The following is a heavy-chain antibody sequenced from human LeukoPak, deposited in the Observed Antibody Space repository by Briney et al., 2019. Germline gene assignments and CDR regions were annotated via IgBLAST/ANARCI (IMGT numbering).Heavy chain of an antibody. V-gene: IGHV7-4-1*02. CDR2: INTYTGDP. CDR3: ARVLRYGMDV. CDR1: GYTFTSFA. D-gene: IGHD3-16*01. J-gene: IGHJ6*02. Sequence: ASVKVSCKASGYTFTSFAINWVRQAPGHGLEWMGWINTYTGDPTYAQGFTGRFVFSLDTSVSTAYLQITSLKAEGTAMYYCARVLRYGMDVWGQGTTVTVSS.